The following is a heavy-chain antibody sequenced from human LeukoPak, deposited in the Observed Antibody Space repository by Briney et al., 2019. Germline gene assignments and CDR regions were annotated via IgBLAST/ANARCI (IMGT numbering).Heavy chain of an antibody. Sequence: PGGSLRLSCAASGFTFSDYFMSWIRQAPGKGLEWVSYISSNGATIYYADSVKGRFTISRDNAKNSLYLQMNSLRAEDTAVYYCAGTYGDYGYSIEYFDYWGQGTLVTVSS. CDR2: ISSNGATI. CDR1: GFTFSDYF. D-gene: IGHD4-17*01. J-gene: IGHJ4*02. V-gene: IGHV3-11*04. CDR3: AGTYGDYGYSIEYFDY.